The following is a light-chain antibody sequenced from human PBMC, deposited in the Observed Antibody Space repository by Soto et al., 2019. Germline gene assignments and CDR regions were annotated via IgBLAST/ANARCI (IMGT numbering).Light chain of an antibody. Sequence: IQLTQSPSSLSASVGDRVTITCRASQSISSWLAWYQQKPGKAPKLLIYKASSLESGVPSRFSGSGSGTEFTLTISSLQAEDVAVYYCQQYYSTPPTFGGGTKVDI. CDR3: QQYYSTPPT. CDR2: KAS. V-gene: IGKV1-5*03. J-gene: IGKJ4*01. CDR1: QSISSW.